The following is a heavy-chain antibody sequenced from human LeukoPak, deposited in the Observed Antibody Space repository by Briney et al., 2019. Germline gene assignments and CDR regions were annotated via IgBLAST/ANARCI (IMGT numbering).Heavy chain of an antibody. V-gene: IGHV3-9*01. CDR2: ISWNSGSE. CDR1: GFSFDDYG. CDR3: ARDWSGSGSW. J-gene: IGHJ4*02. D-gene: IGHD3-10*01. Sequence: PGGSLRLSCAASGFSFDDYGMHWLRQAPGKGLQWVSGISWNSGSEGYADSVKGRFTISRDNAKNSLYLQMNSLRAEDTAVYYCARDWSGSGSWWGQGTLVTVSS.